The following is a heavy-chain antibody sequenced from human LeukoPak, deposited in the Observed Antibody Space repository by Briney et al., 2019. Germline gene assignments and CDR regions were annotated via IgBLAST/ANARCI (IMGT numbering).Heavy chain of an antibody. CDR3: ARDRVTVTTYAYYYYGMDV. V-gene: IGHV4-31*03. Sequence: PSQTLSLTCTVSGGSISSGGYYWSWIRQHPGKGLEWIGYIYYSGSTYYNPSLKSRVTISVDTSKNQFSLKLSSVTAADTAVYYCARDRVTVTTYAYYYYGMDVWGQGTTVTVSS. D-gene: IGHD4-17*01. CDR2: IYYSGST. CDR1: GGSISSGGYY. J-gene: IGHJ6*02.